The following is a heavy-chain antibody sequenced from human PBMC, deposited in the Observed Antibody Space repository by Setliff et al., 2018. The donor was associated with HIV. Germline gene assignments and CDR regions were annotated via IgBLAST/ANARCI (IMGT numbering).Heavy chain of an antibody. CDR3: ARGGGGYNFWSGYPSFDY. CDR2: IYYSGST. Sequence: PSETLSLTCAVYGGSFSGYYWSWIRQPPGKGLEWIGSIYYSGSTNYNPSLKSRVTISVDTSKNQFSLKLSSVTAADTAVYYCARGGGGYNFWSGYPSFDYWGQGTLVTVSS. D-gene: IGHD3-3*01. J-gene: IGHJ4*02. CDR1: GGSFSGYY. V-gene: IGHV4-59*01.